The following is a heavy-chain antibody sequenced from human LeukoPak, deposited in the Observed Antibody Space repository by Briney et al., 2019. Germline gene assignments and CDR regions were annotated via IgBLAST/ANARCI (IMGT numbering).Heavy chain of an antibody. CDR3: ARLTHSSGHFDY. J-gene: IGHJ4*02. Sequence: ASEKVSCKASGYTFTGYYMHWVRQAPGQGLEWMGWINPNSGGTNYAQKFQGRVTMTRDTSISTAYMELSRLRSDDTAVYYCARLTHSSGHFDYWGQGTLVTVSS. V-gene: IGHV1-2*02. D-gene: IGHD6-19*01. CDR1: GYTFTGYY. CDR2: INPNSGGT.